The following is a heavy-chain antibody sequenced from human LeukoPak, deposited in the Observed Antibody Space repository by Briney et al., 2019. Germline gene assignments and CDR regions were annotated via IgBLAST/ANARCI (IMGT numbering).Heavy chain of an antibody. D-gene: IGHD6-13*01. CDR1: GFTLSAHW. CDR3: VRDSSLLY. CDR2: INPDGSYT. J-gene: IGHJ4*02. Sequence: GGSLRLSCAASGFTLSAHWMYWVRQDPGKGLVGVSRINPDGSYTNYADSVKGRFTISRDNAKNTLYLQMDSLRAADTAVYYCVRDSSLLYWGQGTLVIVSS. V-gene: IGHV3-74*01.